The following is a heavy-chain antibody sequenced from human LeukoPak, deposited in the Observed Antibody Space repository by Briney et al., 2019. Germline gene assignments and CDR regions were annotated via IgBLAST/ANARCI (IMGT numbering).Heavy chain of an antibody. CDR3: ARDRVAARQWGYYYYMDV. CDR1: GFTFSTHP. J-gene: IGHJ6*03. D-gene: IGHD6-6*01. V-gene: IGHV3-30-3*01. CDR2: ISYDGNIK. Sequence: GGSLRLSCAASGFTFSTHPMHWVRQAPGKGLEWVAVISYDGNIKYYTDSVKGRFTISRDNSKNTLYLQMNSLRAEDTAVYYCARDRVAARQWGYYYYMDVWGKGTTVTVSS.